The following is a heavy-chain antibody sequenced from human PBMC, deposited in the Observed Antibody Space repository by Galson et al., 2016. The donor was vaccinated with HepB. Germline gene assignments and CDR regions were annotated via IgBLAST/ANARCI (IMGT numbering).Heavy chain of an antibody. CDR2: IWFDGSKK. Sequence: SLRLSCAASGFTFSNYAMHWVRQAPGKGLEWVAVIWFDGSKKYYADSVKGRFTISRDNSKNTVYLQMNSLRAEDTAVFYCARDWGGDTFGFYYYGLDVWGQGTTVTVSS. D-gene: IGHD3-16*01. J-gene: IGHJ6*02. CDR3: ARDWGGDTFGFYYYGLDV. V-gene: IGHV3-33*08. CDR1: GFTFSNYA.